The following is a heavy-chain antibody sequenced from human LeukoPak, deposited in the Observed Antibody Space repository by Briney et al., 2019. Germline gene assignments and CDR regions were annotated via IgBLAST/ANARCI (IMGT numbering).Heavy chain of an antibody. D-gene: IGHD2-2*02. V-gene: IGHV1-8*02. J-gene: IGHJ4*02. Sequence: EASVKVSCKASGYTFTSYGINWVRQATGQGLEWMGWMNPNSGNTGYAQKFQGRVTMTRNTSISTAYMELSSLRSEDTAVYYCARGTGHCSSTSCYKGKDYWGQGTLVTVSS. CDR3: ARGTGHCSSTSCYKGKDY. CDR2: MNPNSGNT. CDR1: GYTFTSYG.